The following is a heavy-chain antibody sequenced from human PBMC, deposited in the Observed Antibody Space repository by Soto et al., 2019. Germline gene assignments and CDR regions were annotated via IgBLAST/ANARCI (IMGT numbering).Heavy chain of an antibody. CDR1: GFTFSSYW. D-gene: IGHD6-25*01. V-gene: IGHV3-74*01. Sequence: GGSLRLSCAASGFTFSSYWMHWVRQAPGKGLVWVSRINSDGSSTSYADSVKGRFTISRDNAKNTLYLQMNSLRAEDTAVYYCAREGRRFTATMGLYYYYGMDVWGQGTTVTVSS. CDR3: AREGRRFTATMGLYYYYGMDV. J-gene: IGHJ6*02. CDR2: INSDGSST.